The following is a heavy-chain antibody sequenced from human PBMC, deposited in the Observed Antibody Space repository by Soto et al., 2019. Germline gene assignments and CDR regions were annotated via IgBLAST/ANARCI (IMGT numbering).Heavy chain of an antibody. V-gene: IGHV4-59*01. CDR2: IYYSGST. CDR3: ARARGGYFDY. CDR1: GASISSYY. Sequence: SETLSLTYTVSGASISSYYWSWIRQPPGKGLEWIGYIYYSGSTNYNPSLKSRVTISVDTSKNQFSLKLTSVTAADTAVYYCARARGGYFDYWGQGTLVTVSS. J-gene: IGHJ4*02.